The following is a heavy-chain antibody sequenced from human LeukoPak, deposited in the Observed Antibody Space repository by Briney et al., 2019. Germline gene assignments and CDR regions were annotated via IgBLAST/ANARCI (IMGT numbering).Heavy chain of an antibody. Sequence: PSETLSLTCTVSGGPINRSDFFWGWVRQPPTKGLEWIGSFYFGGSTYYNPSLRSRALISGDTTKNQFSLRLSSVAAADTAAYYCARHDMDDLLTGFDYWGQGILVTVSS. CDR1: GGPINRSDFF. CDR3: ARHDMDDLLTGFDY. V-gene: IGHV4-39*01. J-gene: IGHJ4*02. CDR2: FYFGGST. D-gene: IGHD3-9*01.